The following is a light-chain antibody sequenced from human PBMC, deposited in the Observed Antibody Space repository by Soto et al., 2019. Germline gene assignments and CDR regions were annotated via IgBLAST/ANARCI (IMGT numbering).Light chain of an antibody. Sequence: QSVLTQPASVSGSPGQSITISCTGTGSDVGGYNYVSWYQQHPGKAPKLMIYEVSNRPSGVSNRFSGSKSGNTASLTISGLKAEDEADYYCSSYSISSSVVFGRGTKVTVL. J-gene: IGLJ2*01. V-gene: IGLV2-14*01. CDR3: SSYSISSSVV. CDR2: EVS. CDR1: GSDVGGYNY.